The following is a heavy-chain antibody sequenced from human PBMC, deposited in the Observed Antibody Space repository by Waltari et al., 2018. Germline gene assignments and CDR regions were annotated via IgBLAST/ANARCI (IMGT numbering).Heavy chain of an antibody. CDR2: IYYSGST. Sequence: QVQLQESSPGLVKPSETMSLTCTVSGGPISRHHWSWIRPHPGKGLEWIGYIYYSGSTKYNPPLKSRVTISVDTSKNQFSLKLSSVTAADTAVYYCARARYSSSTLYFQHWGQGTLVTVS. CDR1: GGPISRHH. D-gene: IGHD6-6*01. V-gene: IGHV4-59*11. CDR3: ARARYSSSTLYFQH. J-gene: IGHJ1*01.